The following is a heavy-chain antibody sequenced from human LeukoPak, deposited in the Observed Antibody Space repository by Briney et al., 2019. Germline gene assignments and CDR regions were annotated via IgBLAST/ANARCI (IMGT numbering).Heavy chain of an antibody. CDR1: GFTFSSYA. D-gene: IGHD3-10*01. CDR3: AKDRYYYGSGALNWFDP. CDR2: IRYDGSNK. V-gene: IGHV3-30*02. J-gene: IGHJ5*02. Sequence: GGSLRLSCAASGFTFSSYAMSWVRQAPGKGLEWVAFIRYDGSNKYYADSVKGRFTISRDNSKNTLYLQMNSLRAEDTAVYYCAKDRYYYGSGALNWFDPWGQGTLVTVSS.